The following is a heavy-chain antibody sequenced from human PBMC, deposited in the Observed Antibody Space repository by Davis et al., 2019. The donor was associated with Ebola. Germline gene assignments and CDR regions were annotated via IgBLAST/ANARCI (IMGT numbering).Heavy chain of an antibody. CDR1: GFTFSDYY. CDR2: ISSSGSTI. Sequence: GESLKISCAASGFTFSDYYMSWIRQAPGTGLEWVSYISSSGSTIYYADSVKGRFTISRDNAKNSLYLQMNSLRAEDTAVYYCVGGSGSYYSYGMDVWGQGTTVTVSS. V-gene: IGHV3-11*01. D-gene: IGHD3-10*01. CDR3: VGGSGSYYSYGMDV. J-gene: IGHJ6*02.